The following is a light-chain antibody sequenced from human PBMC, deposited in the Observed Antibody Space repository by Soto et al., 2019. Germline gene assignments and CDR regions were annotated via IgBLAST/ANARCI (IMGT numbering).Light chain of an antibody. Sequence: DVQMTQSPSTLPASVGDTVTITCRASQNIDRWAAWYPPNSGKAPKLLIYKASTLKSGVPSRFSGSGSGTEFTLTISSLQPDDFATYYCQHYNSYSEAFGQGTKVDIK. V-gene: IGKV1-5*03. CDR1: QNIDRW. J-gene: IGKJ1*01. CDR3: QHYNSYSEA. CDR2: KAS.